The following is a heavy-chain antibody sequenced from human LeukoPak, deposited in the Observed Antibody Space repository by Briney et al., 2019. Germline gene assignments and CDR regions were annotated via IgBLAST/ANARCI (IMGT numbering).Heavy chain of an antibody. D-gene: IGHD2-2*01. CDR3: ARARPIVVVPAAMHWFDP. CDR1: GYTFTSYA. CDR2: INAGNGNT. Sequence: ASVKVSCKASGYTFTSYAMHWVRQAPGQRLEWMGWINAGNGNTKYSQKFQGRVTITRDTSASTAYMELSSLRSEDTAAYYCARARPIVVVPAAMHWFDPWGQGTLVTVSS. J-gene: IGHJ5*02. V-gene: IGHV1-3*01.